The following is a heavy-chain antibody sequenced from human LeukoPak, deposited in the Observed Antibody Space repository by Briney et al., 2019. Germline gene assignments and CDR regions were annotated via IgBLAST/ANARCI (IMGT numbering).Heavy chain of an antibody. CDR1: GYTFTSYD. Sequence: GASVKVSCKASGYTFTSYDINWVRQATGQGLEWMGWMNPNSGNTGYAQKFQGRVTITRNTSISTAYMELSSLRSEDTAVYYCAKDQEAAAGTIGWFDPWGQGTLVTVSS. V-gene: IGHV1-8*03. J-gene: IGHJ5*02. D-gene: IGHD6-13*01. CDR2: MNPNSGNT. CDR3: AKDQEAAAGTIGWFDP.